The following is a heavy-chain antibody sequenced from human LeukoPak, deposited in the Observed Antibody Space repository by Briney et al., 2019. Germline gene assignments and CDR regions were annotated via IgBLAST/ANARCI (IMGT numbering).Heavy chain of an antibody. J-gene: IGHJ5*02. D-gene: IGHD3-10*01. V-gene: IGHV4-59*01. Sequence: KPSETLSLTCAVYSESFSGYYWSWIRQPPGKGLECIGYIHYTGSTNYNPSLKSRVTISVDTSKNQFSLKLSSVTAADTAIYYCARGGYYGSGNDFRFDPWGQGTLVTVSS. CDR2: IHYTGST. CDR3: ARGGYYGSGNDFRFDP. CDR1: SESFSGYY.